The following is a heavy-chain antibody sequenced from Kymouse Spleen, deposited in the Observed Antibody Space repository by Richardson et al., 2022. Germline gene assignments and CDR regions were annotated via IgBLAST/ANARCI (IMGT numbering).Heavy chain of an antibody. CDR1: GFTFSNAW. Sequence: EVQLVESGGGLVKPGGSLRLSCAASGFTFSNAWMSWVRQAPGKGLEWVGRIKSKTDGGTTDYAAPVKGRFTISRDDSKNTLYLQMNSLKTEDTAVYYCTTDPPFVVVPAVGDYWGQGTLVTVSS. J-gene: IGHJ4*02. CDR3: TTDPPFVVVPAVGDY. CDR2: IKSKTDGGTT. D-gene: IGHD2-2*02. V-gene: IGHV3-15*01.